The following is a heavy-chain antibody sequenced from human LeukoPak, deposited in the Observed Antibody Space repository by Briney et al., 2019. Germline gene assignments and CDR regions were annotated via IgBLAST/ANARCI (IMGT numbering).Heavy chain of an antibody. CDR3: ARDQYSGSFYY. V-gene: IGHV1-2*02. J-gene: IGHJ4*02. CDR2: INPNSGAT. D-gene: IGHD1-26*01. Sequence: ASVKVSCKASGYTFTGYYMNWVRQAPGRGLEWMGWINPNSGATIYAQKFQGRVTMTRDTSISTAYLELSSLRSDDTAVYYCARDQYSGSFYYWGQGTLVTVSS. CDR1: GYTFTGYY.